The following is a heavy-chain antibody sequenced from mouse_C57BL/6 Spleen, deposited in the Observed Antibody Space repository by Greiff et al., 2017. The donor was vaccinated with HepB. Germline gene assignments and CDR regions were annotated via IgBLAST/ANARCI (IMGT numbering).Heavy chain of an antibody. CDR2: ISYDGSN. V-gene: IGHV3-6*01. CDR3: ARAYYGSVAY. D-gene: IGHD1-1*01. Sequence: VQLKQSGPGLVKPSQSLSLTCSVTGYSITSGYYWNWIRQFPGNKLEWMGYISYDGSNNYNPSLKNRISITRDTSKNQFFLKLNSVTTEDTATYYCARAYYGSVAYWGQGTLVTVSA. J-gene: IGHJ3*01. CDR1: GYSITSGYY.